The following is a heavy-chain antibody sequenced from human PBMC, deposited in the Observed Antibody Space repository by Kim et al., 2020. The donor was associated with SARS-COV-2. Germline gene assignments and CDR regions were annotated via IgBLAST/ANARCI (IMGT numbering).Heavy chain of an antibody. CDR1: GGSISSSSYY. CDR3: ATRLRWNFDY. CDR2: IYYSGST. D-gene: IGHD4-17*01. V-gene: IGHV4-39*01. Sequence: SETLSLTCTVSGGSISSSSYYWGWIRQPPGKGLEWIGSIYYSGSTYYNPSLKSRVTISVDTSKNQFSLKLSSVTAADTAVYYCATRLRWNFDYWGQGTLVTVSS. J-gene: IGHJ4*02.